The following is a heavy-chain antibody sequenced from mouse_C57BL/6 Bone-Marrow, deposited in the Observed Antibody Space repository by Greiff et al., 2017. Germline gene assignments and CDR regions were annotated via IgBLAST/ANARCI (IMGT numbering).Heavy chain of an antibody. V-gene: IGHV1-52*01. Sequence: VQLQQPGAELVRPGSSVKLSCKASGYTFTSYWMHWVKQRPIQGLEWIGNIDPSDSETHYNQKFKDKATLTVDKSSSTAYMQLSSLTSEDSAVYYCARVTTVVRISYYAMDYWGQGTSVTVSS. CDR3: ARVTTVVRISYYAMDY. D-gene: IGHD1-1*01. CDR1: GYTFTSYW. J-gene: IGHJ4*01. CDR2: IDPSDSET.